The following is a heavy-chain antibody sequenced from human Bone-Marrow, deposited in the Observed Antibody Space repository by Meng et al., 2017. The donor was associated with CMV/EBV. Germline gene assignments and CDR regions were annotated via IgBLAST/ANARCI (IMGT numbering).Heavy chain of an antibody. CDR2: ISSSSSYI. Sequence: ETLSLTCAASGFTFSSYSMNWVRQAPGKGLEWVSSISSSSSYIYYADSVKGRFTISRDNSKNTLYLQMNSLRAEDTAVYYCARVQYYDFWSGYYTYPYYYGMDVWGQGTTVTVSS. CDR1: GFTFSSYS. CDR3: ARVQYYDFWSGYYTYPYYYGMDV. J-gene: IGHJ6*02. V-gene: IGHV3-21*01. D-gene: IGHD3-3*01.